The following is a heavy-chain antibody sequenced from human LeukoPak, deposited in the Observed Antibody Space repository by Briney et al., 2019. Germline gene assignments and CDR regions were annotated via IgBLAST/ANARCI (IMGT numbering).Heavy chain of an antibody. Sequence: SETLSLTCTVSGGSISSSSYYWGWIRQPPGKGLEWIGSIYYSGSTYYNPSLKSRVTISVDTSKNQFSLKLSSVTAADTAVYYCARRKEDYYDSSGYYLPWGQGTLVTVSS. V-gene: IGHV4-39*01. D-gene: IGHD3-22*01. CDR3: ARRKEDYYDSSGYYLP. CDR2: IYYSGST. J-gene: IGHJ5*02. CDR1: GGSISSSSYY.